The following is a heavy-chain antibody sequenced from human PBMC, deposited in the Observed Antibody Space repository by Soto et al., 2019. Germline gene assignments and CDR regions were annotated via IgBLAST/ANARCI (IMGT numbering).Heavy chain of an antibody. CDR3: ARGPGALKVAARPGKSYYMDV. D-gene: IGHD6-6*01. V-gene: IGHV1-8*01. Sequence: VASVKVSCKASGYTFTSYDINWVRQATGQGLERMGWMNPNSGNTGYAQKFQGRVTMTRNTSISTAYMELSSLRSEDTAVYYCARGPGALKVAARPGKSYYMDVWGKGTTVTVSS. J-gene: IGHJ6*03. CDR1: GYTFTSYD. CDR2: MNPNSGNT.